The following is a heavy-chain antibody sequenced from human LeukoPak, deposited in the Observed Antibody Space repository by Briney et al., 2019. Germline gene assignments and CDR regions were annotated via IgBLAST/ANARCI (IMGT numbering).Heavy chain of an antibody. V-gene: IGHV3-7*01. CDR2: IKQDGSEK. Sequence: GGSLRLSCAASGFTFSSYWMTWVRQAPGKGLEWVANIKQDGSEKYYVDSVKGRFTISRDNAKNSPYLQMNSLRAEDTAVYYCARVRGSSWNRDYYYHYMDVWGKGTTVTISS. CDR1: GFTFSSYW. CDR3: ARVRGSSWNRDYYYHYMDV. D-gene: IGHD6-13*01. J-gene: IGHJ6*03.